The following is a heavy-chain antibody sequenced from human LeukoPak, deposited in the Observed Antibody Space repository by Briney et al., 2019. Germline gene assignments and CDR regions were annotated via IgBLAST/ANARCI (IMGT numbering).Heavy chain of an antibody. D-gene: IGHD1-26*01. Sequence: GGSLRLSCAASGFTVSSNYMSWVRQTPGKGLEWVSVLYASGSAYYADSVKGRFTISRDNSRNTLYLQMNSLRAEDTAVYYCAKEGEWELLGNAFDIWGQGTMVTVSS. J-gene: IGHJ3*02. CDR2: LYASGSA. CDR3: AKEGEWELLGNAFDI. CDR1: GFTVSSNY. V-gene: IGHV3-66*03.